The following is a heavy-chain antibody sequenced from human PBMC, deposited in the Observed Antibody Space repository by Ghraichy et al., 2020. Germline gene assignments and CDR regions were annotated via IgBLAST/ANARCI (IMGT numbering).Heavy chain of an antibody. D-gene: IGHD2-2*01. V-gene: IGHV4-34*01. CDR3: ARGRRSDCSSTSCYEGGNWFDP. CDR1: GGSFSGYY. J-gene: IGHJ5*02. CDR2: INHSGST. Sequence: SETLSLTCAVYGGSFSGYYWSWIRQPPGKGLEWIGEINHSGSTNYNPSLKSRVTISVDTSKNQFSLKLSSVTAADTAVYYCARGRRSDCSSTSCYEGGNWFDPWGQGTLVSVSS.